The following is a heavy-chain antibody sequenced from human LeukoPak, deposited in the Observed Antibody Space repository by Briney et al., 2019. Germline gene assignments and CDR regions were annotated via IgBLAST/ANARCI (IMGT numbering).Heavy chain of an antibody. V-gene: IGHV3-20*04. CDR3: ARETYYYDSSGSTRFDY. J-gene: IGHJ4*02. CDR2: ISWNGGST. CDR1: GFTFDDSG. D-gene: IGHD3-22*01. Sequence: RSGGSLRLSCAASGFTFDDSGMRWVRQAPGKGLEWVSVISWNGGSTGYADSVKGRFTISRDNANNSLYLQMNSLRAEDTALYYCARETYYYDSSGSTRFDYWGQGTLVTVSS.